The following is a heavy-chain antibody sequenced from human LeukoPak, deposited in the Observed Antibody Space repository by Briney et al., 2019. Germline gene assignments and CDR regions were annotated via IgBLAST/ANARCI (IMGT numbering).Heavy chain of an antibody. CDR3: AKHLTDSSGYYEAADY. J-gene: IGHJ4*02. D-gene: IGHD3-22*01. Sequence: PGGSLRLSCAASGFTFSDHYMSWIRQAPGKGLEWVSYISSTGTTIYYADSVKGRFTISRDNSKNTLYLQMNSLRAEDTAVYYCAKHLTDSSGYYEAADYWGQGTLVTVSS. CDR2: ISSTGTTI. V-gene: IGHV3-11*04. CDR1: GFTFSDHY.